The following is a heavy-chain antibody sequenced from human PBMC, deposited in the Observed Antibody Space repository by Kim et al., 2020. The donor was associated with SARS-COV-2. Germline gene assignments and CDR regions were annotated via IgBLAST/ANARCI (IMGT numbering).Heavy chain of an antibody. CDR3: AKSFAVLEWLLYGTYFQH. J-gene: IGHJ1*01. CDR2: ISGSGGST. Sequence: GGSLRLSCAASGFTFSSYAMSWVRQAPGKGLEWVSAISGSGGSTYYADSVKGRFTISRDNSKNTLYLQMNSLRAEDTAVYYCAKSFAVLEWLLYGTYFQHWGQGTLVTVSS. D-gene: IGHD3-3*01. V-gene: IGHV3-23*01. CDR1: GFTFSSYA.